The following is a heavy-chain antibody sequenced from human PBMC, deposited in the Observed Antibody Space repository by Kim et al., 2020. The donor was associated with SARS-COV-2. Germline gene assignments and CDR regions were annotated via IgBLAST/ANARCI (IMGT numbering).Heavy chain of an antibody. CDR3: AKRLASSALDV. J-gene: IGHJ6*02. V-gene: IGHV3-23*01. CDR2: T. Sequence: TFYADSVKGRFTISRDNSQNMVYLQMNSLRAEDTVIYYCAKRLASSALDVWGQGTTVTVSS. D-gene: IGHD6-6*01.